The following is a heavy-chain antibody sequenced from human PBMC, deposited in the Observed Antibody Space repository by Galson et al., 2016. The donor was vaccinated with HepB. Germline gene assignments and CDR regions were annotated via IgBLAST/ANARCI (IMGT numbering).Heavy chain of an antibody. V-gene: IGHV4-34*01. CDR3: ARLKDAIVVVMFDY. D-gene: IGHD3-22*01. Sequence: LSLTCAAHGDFFSGYYWTWVRQPSGKGLEWIGEINHSGITNYNPSLKSRFALSIDTSKNEISLRLSSVTAADTAVYYCARLKDAIVVVMFDYWGQGTLVTVSS. CDR1: GDFFSGYY. J-gene: IGHJ4*02. CDR2: INHSGIT.